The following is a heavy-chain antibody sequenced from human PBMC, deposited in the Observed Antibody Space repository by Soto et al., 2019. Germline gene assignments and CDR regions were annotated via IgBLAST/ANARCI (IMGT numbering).Heavy chain of an antibody. Sequence: PSETLSLTCSVSGGSISTYYWSWIRQPPGKGLEWIGEINHSGSTNYNPSLKSRVTISVDTSKNQFSLKLSSVTAADTAVYYCARFETYYDFWSGYSGYGMDVWGQGTTVTVSS. V-gene: IGHV4-34*01. D-gene: IGHD3-3*01. J-gene: IGHJ6*02. CDR3: ARFETYYDFWSGYSGYGMDV. CDR1: GGSISTYY. CDR2: INHSGST.